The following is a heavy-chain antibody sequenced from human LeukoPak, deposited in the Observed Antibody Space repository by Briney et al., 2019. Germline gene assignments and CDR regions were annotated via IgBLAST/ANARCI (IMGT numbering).Heavy chain of an antibody. CDR2: ISGSGGHT. D-gene: IGHD3-9*01. Sequence: QPGGSLRLSCAASGFTFSSYAMSWVRQAPGKGLEWVSAISGSGGHTYYADSVKGRFTISRDNAKNSLYLQMNSLRAEDTAVYYCARRYFDWLFVNHTYYFDYWGQGTLVTVSS. CDR1: GFTFSSYA. CDR3: ARRYFDWLFVNHTYYFDY. J-gene: IGHJ4*02. V-gene: IGHV3-23*01.